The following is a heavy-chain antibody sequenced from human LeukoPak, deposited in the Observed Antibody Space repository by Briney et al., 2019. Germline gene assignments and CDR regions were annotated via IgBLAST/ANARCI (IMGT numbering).Heavy chain of an antibody. V-gene: IGHV1-69*04. CDR1: GGTFCSYA. J-gene: IGHJ4*02. Sequence: ASVKVSCKASGGTFCSYAISWVRQAPGQGLEWMGRIIPILGIANYAQKFQGRVTITADKSTSTAYMELSSLRSEDTAVYYCARARASRDGYIDYWGQGTLVTVSS. D-gene: IGHD5-24*01. CDR3: ARARASRDGYIDY. CDR2: IIPILGIA.